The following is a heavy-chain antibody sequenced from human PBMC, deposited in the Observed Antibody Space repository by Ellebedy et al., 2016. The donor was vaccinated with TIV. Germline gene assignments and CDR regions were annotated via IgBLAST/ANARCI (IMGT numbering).Heavy chain of an antibody. CDR3: AKARGSSVIDYNYFGMDV. CDR1: GFTFSSYV. D-gene: IGHD2-21*01. Sequence: GESLKISXAASGFTFSSYVMSWVRQAPGKGLEWVSAISGSGGSTYYADSVKGRFTISRDNSKNTLSLQMSSLRAEDTAVYYCAKARGSSVIDYNYFGMDVWGHGTTVTVSS. V-gene: IGHV3-23*01. J-gene: IGHJ6*02. CDR2: ISGSGGST.